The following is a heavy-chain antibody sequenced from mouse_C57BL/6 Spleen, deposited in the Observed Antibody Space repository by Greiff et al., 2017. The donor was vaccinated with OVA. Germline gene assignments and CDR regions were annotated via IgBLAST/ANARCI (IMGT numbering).Heavy chain of an antibody. J-gene: IGHJ1*03. CDR3: HYYGSSYGYFDV. Sequence: QVQLKQSGAELVKPGASVKISCKASGYAFSSYWMNWVKQRPGKGLEWIGQLYPGDGDTNYNGKFKGKATLTADKSSSTAYMQLSSLTSEDSAVYFCHYYGSSYGYFDVWGTGTTVTVSS. CDR1: GYAFSSYW. D-gene: IGHD1-1*01. V-gene: IGHV1-80*01. CDR2: LYPGDGDT.